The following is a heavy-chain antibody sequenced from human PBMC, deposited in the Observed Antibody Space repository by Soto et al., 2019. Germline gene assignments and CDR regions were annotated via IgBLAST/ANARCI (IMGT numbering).Heavy chain of an antibody. J-gene: IGHJ6*02. CDR3: AKVREEMAGWFYYYGLDV. Sequence: GGSLRLSCAASGFSFSSYAMSWVRQAPGKGLEWVSGISGTGDNTYYADSVRGRFTISRDNSKNTLFLQMNSLRAEDTAVYYCAKVREEMAGWFYYYGLDVWGQGTTVTVSS. CDR1: GFSFSSYA. D-gene: IGHD2-15*01. CDR2: ISGTGDNT. V-gene: IGHV3-23*01.